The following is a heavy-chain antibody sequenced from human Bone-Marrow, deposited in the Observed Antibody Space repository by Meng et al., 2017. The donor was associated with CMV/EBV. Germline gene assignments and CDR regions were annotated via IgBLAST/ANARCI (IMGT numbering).Heavy chain of an antibody. CDR3: ARAPAPFCSSTSCYLKAGWGYFDD. J-gene: IGHJ4*02. Sequence: ETLSLTCAVYGGPFSGYYWSWVRQAPGKGLEWVANIKQDGSEKYYVDSVKGRFTISRDNAKNSLYLQMNSLKAEDTAVYYCARAPAPFCSSTSCYLKAGWGYFDDWGQGHRVTCCS. CDR2: IKQDGSEK. V-gene: IGHV3-7*01. CDR1: GGPFSGYY. D-gene: IGHD2-2*01.